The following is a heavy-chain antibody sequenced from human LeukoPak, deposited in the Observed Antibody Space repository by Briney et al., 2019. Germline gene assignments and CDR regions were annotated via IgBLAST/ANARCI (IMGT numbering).Heavy chain of an antibody. CDR3: AREITTAYYYYMDV. Sequence: SVKVSCKASGGTFSSYAISWVRQAPGQGLEWMGGIIPIFGTANYAQKFQGRATITADKSTSTAYMELSSLRSEDTAVYYCAREITTAYYYYMDVWGKGTTVTVSS. CDR1: GGTFSSYA. D-gene: IGHD3-22*01. J-gene: IGHJ6*03. CDR2: IIPIFGTA. V-gene: IGHV1-69*06.